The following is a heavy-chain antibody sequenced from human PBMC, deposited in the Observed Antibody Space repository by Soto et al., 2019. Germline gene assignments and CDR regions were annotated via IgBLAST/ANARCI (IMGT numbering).Heavy chain of an antibody. V-gene: IGHV3-23*01. CDR3: AKVYGSGSRPYYYGMDV. CDR1: VFSFIADA. CDR2: VSGSGDTS. J-gene: IGHJ6*02. Sequence: GFPRLSYSASVFSFIADAMTWFGQAAGNCLEWVSVVSGSGDTSYYAESVKDRFTISRDNSKNTLYLEMNSLRGDDTAVYYCAKVYGSGSRPYYYGMDVWGQGTTVTVSS. D-gene: IGHD2-15*01.